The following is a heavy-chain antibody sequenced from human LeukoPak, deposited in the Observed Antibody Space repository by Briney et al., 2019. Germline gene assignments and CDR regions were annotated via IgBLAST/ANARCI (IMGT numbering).Heavy chain of an antibody. D-gene: IGHD3-22*01. V-gene: IGHV1-18*01. Sequence: ASVKVSCKPSGYTFTSYGISWVRQAPGRGLEWMGWISDYNGNTKYAQKLQGRVTMTTDTSTSTAYMELRSLRSDDTAVYYCARDSLQIYYDSSGYHLDAFDNWGQGTMVTVSS. CDR2: ISDYNGNT. J-gene: IGHJ3*02. CDR3: ARDSLQIYYDSSGYHLDAFDN. CDR1: GYTFTSYG.